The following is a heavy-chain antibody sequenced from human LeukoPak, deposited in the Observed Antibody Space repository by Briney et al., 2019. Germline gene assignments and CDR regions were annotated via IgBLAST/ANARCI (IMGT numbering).Heavy chain of an antibody. CDR3: AGETRPEPDAFDI. J-gene: IGHJ3*02. D-gene: IGHD1-14*01. V-gene: IGHV1-69*04. CDR2: IIPILGIA. Sequence: ASVKVSCKASGGTFSSYAISCVRQAPGQGLECMGRIIPILGIANYAQKFQGRVTITADKSTSTAYMELSSLRSEDTAVYYCAGETRPEPDAFDIWGQGTMVTVSS. CDR1: GGTFSSYA.